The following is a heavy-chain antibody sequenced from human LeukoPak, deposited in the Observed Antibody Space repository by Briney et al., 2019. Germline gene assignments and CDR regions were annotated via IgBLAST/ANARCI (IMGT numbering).Heavy chain of an antibody. J-gene: IGHJ6*02. CDR2: IWYDGSNK. CDR3: ARDPVYSSGWYPPPYYYGMDV. CDR1: GFTFSSYG. D-gene: IGHD6-19*01. V-gene: IGHV3-33*01. Sequence: PGGSLRLSCAASGFTFSSYGMHWVRQAPGKGLEWVAVIWYDGSNKYYVDSVQGRFTISRDNSKNTLYLQMSSLRAEDTAVYYCARDPVYSSGWYPPPYYYGMDVWGQGTTVTVSS.